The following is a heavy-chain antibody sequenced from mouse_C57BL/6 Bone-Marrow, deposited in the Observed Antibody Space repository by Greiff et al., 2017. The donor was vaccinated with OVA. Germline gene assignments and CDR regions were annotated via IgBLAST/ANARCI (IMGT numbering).Heavy chain of an antibody. Sequence: QVQLKQSGAELVRPGTSVKVSCKASGYAFTNYLIEWVKQRPGQGLEWIGVINPGSGGTNYNKKFKGKATLTADKSSSTAYMQISSLTSEDSAVEFCASGTTTVAPFDYWGQGTTLTVSS. CDR1: GYAFTNYL. CDR2: INPGSGGT. V-gene: IGHV1-54*01. J-gene: IGHJ2*01. CDR3: ASGTTTVAPFDY. D-gene: IGHD1-1*01.